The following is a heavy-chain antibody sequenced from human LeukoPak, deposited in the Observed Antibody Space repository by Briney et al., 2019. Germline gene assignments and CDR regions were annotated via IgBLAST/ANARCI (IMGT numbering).Heavy chain of an antibody. D-gene: IGHD6-19*01. Sequence: GGSLTLSCAAPGFTFDDYTMHWVRHAPGKGLEWVSLISWDGGSTYYADSVKGRFTISRDNSKNSLYLQMNSLRTEDTALYYCAKRGSGFDYWGQGTLVTVSS. V-gene: IGHV3-43*01. J-gene: IGHJ4*02. CDR2: ISWDGGST. CDR3: AKRGSGFDY. CDR1: GFTFDDYT.